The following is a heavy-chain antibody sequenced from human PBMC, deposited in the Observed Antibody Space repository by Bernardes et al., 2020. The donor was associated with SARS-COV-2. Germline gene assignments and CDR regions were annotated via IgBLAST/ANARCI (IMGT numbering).Heavy chain of an antibody. V-gene: IGHV4-4*02. D-gene: IGHD1-26*01. CDR3: ASRSALQWELPQGYGMDG. CDR1: GDSVSSSTW. Sequence: SETLPLTCAVSGDSVSSSTWWIWVRQSPGVGLEYIGETYHTGTTKYKSSLKSRVTLSVAKPNNQFSRTLTSVTATDTAVYYCASRSALQWELPQGYGMDGLGQGTTVTGS. CDR2: TYHTGTT. J-gene: IGHJ6*02.